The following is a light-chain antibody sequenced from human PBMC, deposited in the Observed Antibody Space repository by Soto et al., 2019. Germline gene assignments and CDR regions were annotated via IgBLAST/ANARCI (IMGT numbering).Light chain of an antibody. Sequence: DIQLTQSPSFLSASIGDRVSLSCRASQDITKYLAWFHQKPGRAPKLLIYSASTLHVGVPARFSGGGSGTEFTLTINSLQGEDFATYYCQQVDRPPLTFGGGTKLVIK. CDR1: QDITKY. CDR3: QQVDRPPLT. CDR2: SAS. V-gene: IGKV1-9*01. J-gene: IGKJ4*01.